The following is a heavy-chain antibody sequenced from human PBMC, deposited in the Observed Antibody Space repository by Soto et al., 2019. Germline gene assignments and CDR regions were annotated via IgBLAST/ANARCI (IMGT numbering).Heavy chain of an antibody. CDR1: GYTFTSYY. D-gene: IGHD6-13*01. Sequence: ASVKVSCKASGYTFTSYYMHWVRQAPGQGLEWMGIINPSGGSTSYAQKFQGRVTMTRDTSTSTVYMELSSLGSEDTAVYYCASKAIAAAGSPSYYYYYGMDVWGQGTTVTVSS. CDR2: INPSGGST. J-gene: IGHJ6*02. CDR3: ASKAIAAAGSPSYYYYYGMDV. V-gene: IGHV1-46*01.